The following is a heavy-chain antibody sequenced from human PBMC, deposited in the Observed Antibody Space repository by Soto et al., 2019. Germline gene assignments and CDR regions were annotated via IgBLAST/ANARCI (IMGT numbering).Heavy chain of an antibody. Sequence: EVQLLESGGGLVQPGGSLRLSCAASGFTFTSYAMTWVRQAPGKGLEWVSAISGSGGSTYYADSVKGRFTISRDNSKNTRYLQMDSLRPEDTAVYYSAKDQPRSLYSDYDLDLWGQGTTVTVSS. CDR2: ISGSGGST. CDR1: GFTFTSYA. J-gene: IGHJ6*02. D-gene: IGHD6-13*01. V-gene: IGHV3-23*01. CDR3: AKDQPRSLYSDYDLDL.